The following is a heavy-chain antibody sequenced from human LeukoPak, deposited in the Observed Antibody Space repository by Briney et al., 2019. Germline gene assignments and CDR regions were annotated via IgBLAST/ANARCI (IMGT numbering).Heavy chain of an antibody. CDR1: GYSFTSYW. V-gene: IGHV5-10-1*01. CDR3: ARHIQLWPDFDY. CDR2: IDPSDSYT. Sequence: GESLKISCKGSGYSFTSYWISWVRQMPGKGLGWMGRIDPSDSYTNYRPSFQGHVTISADKSISTAYLQWSSLKASDTAMYYCARHIQLWPDFDYWGQGTLVTVSS. J-gene: IGHJ4*02. D-gene: IGHD5-18*01.